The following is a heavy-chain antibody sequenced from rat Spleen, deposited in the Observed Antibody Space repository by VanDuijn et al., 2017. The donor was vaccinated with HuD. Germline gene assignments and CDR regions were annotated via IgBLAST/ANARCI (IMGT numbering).Heavy chain of an antibody. CDR1: NYSITSDY. CDR3: ARSDGTHYYLPFAN. Sequence: EVQLQESGPGLVKPSQSLSLTCSVTNYSITSDYWGWIRKFPGSKMEWMGYIDNAGSTNYNPSLKSRISITRDTSRNQFFLQVNSVTTEDTATYYCARSDGTHYYLPFANWGQGTVVTVSS. D-gene: IGHD1-12*02. CDR2: IDNAGST. J-gene: IGHJ3*01. V-gene: IGHV3-3*01.